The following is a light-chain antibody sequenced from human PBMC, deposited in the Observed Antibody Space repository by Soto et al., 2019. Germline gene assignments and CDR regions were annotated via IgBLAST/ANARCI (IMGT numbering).Light chain of an antibody. CDR3: SSYTSSSTPFYV. Sequence: QSVLTQPVSVSGSPGQSITISCTGTSRDVGGYNYVSWYQQHPGKAPKLMIYDVSNRPSGVSNRFSGSKSGNTASLTISGLQAEDEADYYCSSYTSSSTPFYVFGTGTKVTVL. CDR1: SRDVGGYNY. V-gene: IGLV2-14*01. CDR2: DVS. J-gene: IGLJ1*01.